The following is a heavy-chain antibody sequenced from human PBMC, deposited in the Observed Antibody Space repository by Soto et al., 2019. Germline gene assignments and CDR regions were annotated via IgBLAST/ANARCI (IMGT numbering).Heavy chain of an antibody. D-gene: IGHD6-13*01. CDR1: GYSSVTYG. J-gene: IGHJ6*02. Sequence: PGESRKISCKASGYSSVTYGIAWVRQMPGKGLEWMGIIYPGDSDTRYSPSFQGQVTISADKSISTAYLQWSSLKASDTAMYYCAVGIAAAGTPYGMDVWGPGTTVTLSS. CDR2: IYPGDSDT. CDR3: AVGIAAAGTPYGMDV. V-gene: IGHV5-51*01.